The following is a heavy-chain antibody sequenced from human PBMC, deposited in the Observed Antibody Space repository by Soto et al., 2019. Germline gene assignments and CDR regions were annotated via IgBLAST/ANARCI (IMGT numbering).Heavy chain of an antibody. D-gene: IGHD5-12*01. Sequence: PGGSLRLSCAASGFSFSIYAMNWVRQAPGKGLEWVSTISTSGGSTYYADSVKGRFTISRDNSKNTLYLQMNSLRAEDTAVYYCARNPSGVDIASMKDWGRGTLVTVSS. CDR1: GFSFSIYA. V-gene: IGHV3-23*01. CDR2: ISTSGGST. CDR3: ARNPSGVDIASMKD. J-gene: IGHJ4*02.